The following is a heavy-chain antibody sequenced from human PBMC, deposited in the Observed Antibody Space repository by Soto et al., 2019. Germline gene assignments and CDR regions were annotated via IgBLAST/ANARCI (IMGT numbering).Heavy chain of an antibody. CDR2: ITSSSSTI. V-gene: IGHV3-48*02. Sequence: GGSLRVSCAASGFTFSSNSMNWVRQAPGKGLEWISYITSSSSTIYYADSVKGRFTISRDNAKNSVYLQMNSLRDEDTAVYYCARGRVGTAYFDYWGQGALVTVSS. D-gene: IGHD2-21*02. J-gene: IGHJ4*02. CDR1: GFTFSSNS. CDR3: ARGRVGTAYFDY.